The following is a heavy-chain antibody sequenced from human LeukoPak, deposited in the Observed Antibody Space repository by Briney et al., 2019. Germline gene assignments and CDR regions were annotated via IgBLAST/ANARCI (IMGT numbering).Heavy chain of an antibody. CDR3: ARVNLRGSQYNWFDP. Sequence: ASVKVSCKTSGGTFNSHIFSWVRQAPGQGLEWMGRITPIIGLANYAQKFQGRLPISADKATSTAYMELSSLRSEDTALYYCARVNLRGSQYNWFDPWGHGTLVTVSS. D-gene: IGHD1-26*01. V-gene: IGHV1-69*02. CDR2: ITPIIGLA. CDR1: GGTFNSHI. J-gene: IGHJ5*02.